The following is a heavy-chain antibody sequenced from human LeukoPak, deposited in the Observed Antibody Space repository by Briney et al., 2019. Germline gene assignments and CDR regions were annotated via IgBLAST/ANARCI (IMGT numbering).Heavy chain of an antibody. CDR3: ARVAYDTTGYFVTD. CDR2: IYYSGSA. V-gene: IGHV4-31*03. D-gene: IGHD3-22*01. J-gene: IGHJ4*02. Sequence: PSQTLSLTCTVSGASISSGGYYWSWIRQHPGKGLEWIGYIYYSGSAYYNPSLKSRVSTSVDTSKNQFSLRLTSVTAADTAVYYCARVAYDTTGYFVTDWGQGTLVTVSS. CDR1: GASISSGGYY.